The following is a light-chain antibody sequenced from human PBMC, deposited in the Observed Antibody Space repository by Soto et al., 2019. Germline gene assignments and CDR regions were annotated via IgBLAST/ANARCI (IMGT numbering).Light chain of an antibody. J-gene: IGKJ4*01. CDR1: QSVSSNY. V-gene: IGKV3-20*01. CDR2: GAS. Sequence: EVVWTQYPGTLSLSPGERATLSCRASQSVSSNYLAWYQQKPGQAPRILIYGASSRATGIPDRFSGSGSGTDFTLTISRLEPEDIAVHHWQQSGSSPLTFGGVTKVVIK. CDR3: QQSGSSPLT.